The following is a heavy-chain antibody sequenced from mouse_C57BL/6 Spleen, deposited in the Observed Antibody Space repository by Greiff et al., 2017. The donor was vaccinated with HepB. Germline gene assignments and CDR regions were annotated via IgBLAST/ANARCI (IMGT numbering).Heavy chain of an antibody. CDR3: ARWPIITRGYFDY. J-gene: IGHJ2*01. D-gene: IGHD1-1*01. CDR2: INPNNGGT. V-gene: IGHV1-26*01. CDR1: GYTFTDYY. Sequence: EVQLQQSGPELVKPGASVKISCKASGYTFTDYYMNWVKQSHGKSLEWIGDINPNNGGTSYNQKFKGKATLTVDKSSSTAYMELRSLTSEDSAVYYCARWPIITRGYFDYWGQGTTLTVSS.